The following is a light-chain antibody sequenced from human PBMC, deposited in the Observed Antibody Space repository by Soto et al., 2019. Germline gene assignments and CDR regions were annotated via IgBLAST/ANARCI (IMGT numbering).Light chain of an antibody. CDR3: CSYAGSSRV. J-gene: IGLJ2*01. Sequence: QSALTQPASVSGSPGQSITISCTGTSSDVGSYNIVSWYQQHPGKAPKLMIYKGSKRPSGVSNRFAGSKSGNTASLTISGLQAEDEADYYCCSYAGSSRVFGGGTQLTVL. CDR1: SSDVGSYNI. V-gene: IGLV2-23*01. CDR2: KGS.